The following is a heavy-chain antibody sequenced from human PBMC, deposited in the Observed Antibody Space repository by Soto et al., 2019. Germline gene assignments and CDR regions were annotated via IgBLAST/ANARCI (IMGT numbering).Heavy chain of an antibody. D-gene: IGHD2-2*01. CDR2: IYYSGST. V-gene: IGHV4-39*01. CDR1: GGSISSSSYY. Sequence: SETLSLPCTVSGGSISSSSYYWGWIRQPPGTGLEWIGSIYYSGSTYYNPSLKSRVTISVDTSKNQFSLKLSSVTAADTAVYYCARHGYDIVVDFYSFDPWGHGTLVTVSS. J-gene: IGHJ5*02. CDR3: ARHGYDIVVDFYSFDP.